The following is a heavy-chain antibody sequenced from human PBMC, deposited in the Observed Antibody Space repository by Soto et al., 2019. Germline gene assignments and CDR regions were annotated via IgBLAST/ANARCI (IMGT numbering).Heavy chain of an antibody. CDR3: AKDLDRVVPAAMGYYYYYGMDV. V-gene: IGHV3-30*18. Sequence: GGSLRLSCAASGFTFSSYGMHWVRQAPGKGLEWVAVISYDGSNKYYADSVKGRFTISRDNSKNTLYLQMNSLRAEDTAVYYCAKDLDRVVPAAMGYYYYYGMDVWGQGTTVTVYS. J-gene: IGHJ6*02. CDR2: ISYDGSNK. D-gene: IGHD2-2*01. CDR1: GFTFSSYG.